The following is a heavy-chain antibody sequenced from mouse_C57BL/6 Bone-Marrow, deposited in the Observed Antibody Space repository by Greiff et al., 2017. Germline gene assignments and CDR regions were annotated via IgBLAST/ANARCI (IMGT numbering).Heavy chain of an antibody. D-gene: IGHD3-1*01. CDR3: ARRATVPYYFDY. J-gene: IGHJ2*01. Sequence: QVQLQQPGAELVKPGASVKMSCKASGYTFTSYWITWVKQRPGQGLEWIGDIYPGSGSTNYNEKFKSKATLTVDPSSSTAYMQLSSLTSEDSAVYYCARRATVPYYFDYWGQGTTLTVSS. CDR1: GYTFTSYW. CDR2: IYPGSGST. V-gene: IGHV1-55*01.